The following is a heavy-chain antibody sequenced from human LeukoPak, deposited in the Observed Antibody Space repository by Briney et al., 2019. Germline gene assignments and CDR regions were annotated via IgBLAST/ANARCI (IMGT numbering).Heavy chain of an antibody. CDR1: GGSISSYY. V-gene: IGHV4-59*12. Sequence: SETLSLTCTVSGGSISSYYWSWIRQPPGKGLEWIGYIYYSGSTNYNPSLKSRVTISVDPSKNQFSLKLSSVTAADTAVYYCARGSNTAMVVFYYYGMDVWGQGTTVTVSS. CDR3: ARGSNTAMVVFYYYGMDV. J-gene: IGHJ6*02. D-gene: IGHD5-18*01. CDR2: IYYSGST.